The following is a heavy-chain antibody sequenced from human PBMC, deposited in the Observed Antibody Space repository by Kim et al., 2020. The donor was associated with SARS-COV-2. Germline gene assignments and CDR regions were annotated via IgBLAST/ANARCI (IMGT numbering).Heavy chain of an antibody. D-gene: IGHD3-22*01. CDR3: ARAPHDYDSSGLIPRGADDAFDI. CDR2: IYHSGST. V-gene: IGHV4-38-2*02. J-gene: IGHJ3*02. CDR1: GYSISSGYY. Sequence: SETLSLTCTVSGYSISSGYYWGWIRQPPGKGLEWIGSIYHSGSTYYNPSLKSRVTISVDTSKNQFSLKLSSVTAADTAVYYCARAPHDYDSSGLIPRGADDAFDIWGQGTMVTVSS.